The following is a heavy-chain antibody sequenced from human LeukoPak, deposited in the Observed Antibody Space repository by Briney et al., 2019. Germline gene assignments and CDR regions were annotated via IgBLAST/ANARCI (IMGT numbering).Heavy chain of an antibody. V-gene: IGHV3-73*01. Sequence: PGGSLRLPCADSGFTFSNHWMSWVRQAPGKGLEWVGRIRSKANSYATAYAASVKGRFTISRDDSKNTAYLQMNSLKTEDTAVYYCTRRIYDSSGYQYFDYWGQGTLVTVSS. D-gene: IGHD3-22*01. CDR2: IRSKANSYAT. CDR3: TRRIYDSSGYQYFDY. J-gene: IGHJ4*02. CDR1: GFTFSNHW.